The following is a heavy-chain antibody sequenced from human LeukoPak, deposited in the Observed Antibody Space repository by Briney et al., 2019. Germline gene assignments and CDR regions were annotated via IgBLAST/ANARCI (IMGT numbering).Heavy chain of an antibody. V-gene: IGHV3-74*01. CDR3: ARAPYDSSGYSYYFDY. D-gene: IGHD3-22*01. J-gene: IGHJ4*02. CDR1: GFAFSTYW. Sequence: GGSLRLSCAASGFAFSTYWMHWVRQAPGKGLVWVSRINSDGSSTSYADSVKGRFTISRDNAKSTLYLQMNSLRAEDVAVYYCARAPYDSSGYSYYFDYWGQGTLVTVSS. CDR2: INSDGSST.